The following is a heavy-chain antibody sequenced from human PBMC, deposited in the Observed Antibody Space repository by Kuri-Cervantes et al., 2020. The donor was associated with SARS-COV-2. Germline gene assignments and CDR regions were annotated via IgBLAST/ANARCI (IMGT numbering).Heavy chain of an antibody. CDR3: ARTHAGLSPYYFDY. V-gene: IGHV4-39*07. J-gene: IGHJ4*02. Sequence: SETLSLTCTVSGGSISSSSYYWGWIRQPPGKELEWIGSIYYSGSTYYNPSLKSRVTISVDTSKNQFSLKLSSVTAADTAVYYCARTHAGLSPYYFDYWGQGTLVTVSS. D-gene: IGHD2-8*01. CDR1: GGSISSSSYY. CDR2: IYYSGST.